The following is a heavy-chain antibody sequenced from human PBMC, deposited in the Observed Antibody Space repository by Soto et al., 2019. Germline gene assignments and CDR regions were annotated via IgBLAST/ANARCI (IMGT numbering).Heavy chain of an antibody. D-gene: IGHD3-16*01. Sequence: VSVKSRITINPDTSKNQFSLQLNSVTPEDTAVYYCARDLLTRPYYGMDVWGQGTTVTVSS. V-gene: IGHV6-1*01. J-gene: IGHJ6*02. CDR3: ARDLLTRPYYGMDV.